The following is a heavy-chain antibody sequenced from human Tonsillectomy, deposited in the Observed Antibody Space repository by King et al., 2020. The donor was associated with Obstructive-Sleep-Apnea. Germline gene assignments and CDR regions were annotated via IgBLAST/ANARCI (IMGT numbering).Heavy chain of an antibody. D-gene: IGHD3-22*01. J-gene: IGHJ4*02. CDR2: ISSSGSTI. V-gene: IGHV3-48*04. CDR1: GFTFSSYS. CDR3: ARTYYDDSSGWGGY. Sequence: VQLVESGGGLVQPGGSLRLSCAASGFTFSSYSMNWVRQAPGKGLEWVSYISSSGSTIYYADSVKGRFTISRDNAKNSLYLQMNSLRAEDTAIYYCARTYYDDSSGWGGYWGQGTLVTVSS.